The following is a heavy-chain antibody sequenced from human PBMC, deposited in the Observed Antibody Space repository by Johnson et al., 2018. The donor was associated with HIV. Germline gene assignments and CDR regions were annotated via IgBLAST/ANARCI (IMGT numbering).Heavy chain of an antibody. Sequence: VQMVESGGGLVKPGGSLRLSCAASGFTFRNAWMSWVRQAPGKGLEWVANIKQDGSEKYYVDSVKGRFTISRDNAKKSLYLQMNSLRAEDTAVYYCARGLTYYYDAFDIWGQGTTVTVSS. CDR3: ARGLTYYYDAFDI. J-gene: IGHJ3*02. V-gene: IGHV3-7*02. D-gene: IGHD3-10*01. CDR2: IKQDGSEK. CDR1: GFTFRNAW.